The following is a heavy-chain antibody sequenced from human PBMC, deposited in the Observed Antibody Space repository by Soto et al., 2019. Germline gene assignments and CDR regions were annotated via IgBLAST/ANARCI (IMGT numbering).Heavy chain of an antibody. V-gene: IGHV4-34*01. Sequence: QVQLQQWGAGLLKPSETLSLNCAVYGWSFSGYYWSWIRQPPGKGLEWIGEINHSGSTNYNPSLKSRVTISVDASKNQFSLKLSSVTAADTAVYYCARGLTHDFWSGYPWSWGQGTLVTVSS. D-gene: IGHD3-3*01. CDR3: ARGLTHDFWSGYPWS. J-gene: IGHJ5*02. CDR1: GWSFSGYY. CDR2: INHSGST.